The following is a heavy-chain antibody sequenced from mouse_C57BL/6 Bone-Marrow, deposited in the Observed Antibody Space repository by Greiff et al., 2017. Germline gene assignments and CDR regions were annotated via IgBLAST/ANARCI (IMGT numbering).Heavy chain of an antibody. J-gene: IGHJ4*01. CDR2: IYPVSGET. V-gene: IGHV1-11*01. CDR1: GYTFTDHI. Sequence: QVQLQQSGAELASPGASVTLSCKASGYTFTDHIMNWVKKRPGQGLEWIGRIYPVSGETNSNQKFMGQATFSVDRSSSTVYMVLNSLTSEDPAVYYCGTPPTNDSNYDYAMDYWGQGTSVTVSS. D-gene: IGHD2-5*01. CDR3: GTPPTNDSNYDYAMDY.